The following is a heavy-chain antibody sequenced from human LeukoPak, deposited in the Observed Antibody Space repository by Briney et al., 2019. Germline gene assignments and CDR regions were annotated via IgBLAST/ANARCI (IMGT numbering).Heavy chain of an antibody. CDR1: GGSISGGGYY. V-gene: IGHV4-30-2*01. CDR3: ARGVMPAAAIDY. CDR2: IYHSGST. D-gene: IGHD2-2*01. Sequence: SQTLSLTCTVSGGSISGGGYYWSWIRQPPGKGLEWIGYIYHSGSTYYNPSLKSRVTISVDRSKNQFSLKLSSVTAADTAVYYCARGVMPAAAIDYWGQGTLVTVSS. J-gene: IGHJ4*02.